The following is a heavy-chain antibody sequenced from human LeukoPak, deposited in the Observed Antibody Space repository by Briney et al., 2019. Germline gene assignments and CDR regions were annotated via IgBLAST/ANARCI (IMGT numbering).Heavy chain of an antibody. D-gene: IGHD1-14*01. CDR2: IYYSGST. J-gene: IGHJ3*02. Sequence: SETLSLTCTVSGGSISSYYWSWIRQPPGKGLEWIGYIYYSGSTNYNPSLKSRVTISVDTSKNQFSLKLSSVTAAGTAVYYCAREGGRTDAFDIWGQGTMVTVSS. CDR3: AREGGRTDAFDI. V-gene: IGHV4-59*01. CDR1: GGSISSYY.